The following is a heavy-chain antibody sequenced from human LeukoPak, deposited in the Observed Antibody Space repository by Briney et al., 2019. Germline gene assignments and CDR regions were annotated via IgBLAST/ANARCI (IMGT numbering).Heavy chain of an antibody. CDR2: IYLGGNT. CDR1: GFTVSSNY. J-gene: IGHJ4*02. V-gene: IGHV3-53*01. CDR3: ARFYADYGYE. D-gene: IGHD5-18*01. Sequence: PGGSLRLPCVLSGFTVSSNYMSWGPQAPGKGPEGVSVIYLGGNTSYADSVKGRFTLSRDDSKDTLYLQMNSLRGEDTAVYCCARFYADYGYEWGRGTLVTVSS.